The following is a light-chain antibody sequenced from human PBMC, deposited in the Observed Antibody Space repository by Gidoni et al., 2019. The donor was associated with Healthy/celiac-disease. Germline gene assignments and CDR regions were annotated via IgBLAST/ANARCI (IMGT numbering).Light chain of an antibody. CDR3: QQYNVYHLT. CDR1: QSINKW. J-gene: IGKJ4*01. CDR2: EAS. V-gene: IGKV1-5*03. Sequence: DIQLTQSPSTLSASVGDRVTITCRASQSINKWLAWYQQKPGKDPKLLMYEASTLESGVPSRFSGSGSETEFNLIITGLHPDDFATYYCQQYNVYHLTFXGXTKVEIK.